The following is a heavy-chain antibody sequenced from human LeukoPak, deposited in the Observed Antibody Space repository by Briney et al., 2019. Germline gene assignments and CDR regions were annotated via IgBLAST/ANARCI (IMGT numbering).Heavy chain of an antibody. D-gene: IGHD2-2*01. CDR1: GFTFSSYA. CDR3: ARDWVPKEIVVLPAAF. Sequence: GGSLRLSCAASGFTFSSYAMSWVRQAPGKGLEWVSAISGSGGSTHYADSVKGRFTISRDNSKNTLYLQVNSLRVEDTAVYYCARDWVPKEIVVLPAAFWGQGTLVTVSS. J-gene: IGHJ4*02. V-gene: IGHV3-23*01. CDR2: ISGSGGST.